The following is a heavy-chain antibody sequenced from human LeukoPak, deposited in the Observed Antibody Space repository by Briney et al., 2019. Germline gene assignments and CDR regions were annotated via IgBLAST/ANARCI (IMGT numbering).Heavy chain of an antibody. CDR1: GFTFSSYA. CDR2: ISGSGGST. J-gene: IGHJ4*02. Sequence: PGGSLRLSCAASGFTFSSYAMSWVRQAPGKGLEWVSAISGSGGSTYYAGSVKGRFTISRDNSKNTLYLQMNSLRAEDTAVYYCATRCSGGSCYPPFDYWGQGTLVTVSS. CDR3: ATRCSGGSCYPPFDY. D-gene: IGHD2-15*01. V-gene: IGHV3-23*01.